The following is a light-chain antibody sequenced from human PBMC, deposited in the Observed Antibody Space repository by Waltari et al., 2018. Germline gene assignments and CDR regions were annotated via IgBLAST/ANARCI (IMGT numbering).Light chain of an antibody. CDR3: NQYGSSTWT. CDR1: QSVSCIY. V-gene: IGKV3-20*01. Sequence: EIVLTQSPGTLSLSPVESANLSCSASQSVSCIYFAWYQQKTGQTPRLLIYGASSRATGIPDKFSGSGSGTDFTITITRLEPEDFSVYYCNQYGSSTWTFGQGTKVEI. J-gene: IGKJ1*01. CDR2: GAS.